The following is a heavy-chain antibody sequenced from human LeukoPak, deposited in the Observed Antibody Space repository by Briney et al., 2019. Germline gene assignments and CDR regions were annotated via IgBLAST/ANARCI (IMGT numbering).Heavy chain of an antibody. CDR3: AKVVGIWIGEMFDAFDV. CDR2: ISHSGDRT. D-gene: IGHD3-10*01. J-gene: IGHJ3*01. CDR1: GYTFRSYV. Sequence: GGSLRLSCAASGYTFRSYVMNWVRQAPGKGLEWVSAISHSGDRTYYADSVKGRFTISRVNSKNILYLQMNGLRAEDTALYYCAKVVGIWIGEMFDAFDVWGHGTMVAVSS. V-gene: IGHV3-23*01.